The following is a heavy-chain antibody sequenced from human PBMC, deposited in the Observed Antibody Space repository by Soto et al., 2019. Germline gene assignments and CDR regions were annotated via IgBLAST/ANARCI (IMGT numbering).Heavy chain of an antibody. V-gene: IGHV3-43D*04. J-gene: IGHJ4*02. CDR1: GFTFDDYA. CDR3: AKDTGYYYDRSGYIDY. CDR2: ISWDGGST. D-gene: IGHD3-22*01. Sequence: GWSLRLSCAGSGFTFDDYAMHWVRQAGGKGLEWVSLISWDGGSTIYTDSVKGRFTISRDNSTNSLYLHMNSLRAEDTALYYCAKDTGYYYDRSGYIDYWGQGTLVTVSS.